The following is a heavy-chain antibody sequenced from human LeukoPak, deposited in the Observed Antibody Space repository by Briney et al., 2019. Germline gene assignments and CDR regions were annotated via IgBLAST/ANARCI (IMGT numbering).Heavy chain of an antibody. J-gene: IGHJ4*02. V-gene: IGHV3-30*18. CDR1: GFTFSSYG. D-gene: IGHD2-2*01. Sequence: GGSLRLSCAASGFTFSSYGMHWVRQAPGKGLEWVAVISYDGSNKYYADSVKGRFTISRDNSRNTLYLQMNSLRAEDTAVYYCAKDGRGYCSSTSCSRNDYWGQGTLVTVSS. CDR3: AKDGRGYCSSTSCSRNDY. CDR2: ISYDGSNK.